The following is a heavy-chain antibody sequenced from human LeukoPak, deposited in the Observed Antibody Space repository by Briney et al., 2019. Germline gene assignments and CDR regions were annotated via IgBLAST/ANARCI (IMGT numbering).Heavy chain of an antibody. CDR3: ARDRAKFRSLEWLHDY. D-gene: IGHD3-3*01. CDR2: ISSSSSYI. Sequence: GGSLRLSCAASGFAFSSYSMNWVRQAPGKGLEWVSSISSSSSYIYYADSVKGRFTISRDNAKNSLYLQMNSLRAEDTAVYYCARDRAKFRSLEWLHDYWGQGTLVTVSS. J-gene: IGHJ4*02. CDR1: GFAFSSYS. V-gene: IGHV3-21*01.